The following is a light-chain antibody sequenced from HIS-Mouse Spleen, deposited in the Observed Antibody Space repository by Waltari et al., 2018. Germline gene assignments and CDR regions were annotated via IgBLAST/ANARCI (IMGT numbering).Light chain of an antibody. Sequence: QSALTQPASVSGSPGQSITLSCTGTSSDVGSYNLYSWYQQHPGKAPKLMIYEGSKRPSGVSNRFSGSKSGNTASLTISGLQAEDEADYYCCSYAGSSTWEFGGGTKLTVL. CDR3: CSYAGSSTWE. V-gene: IGLV2-23*01. CDR2: EGS. CDR1: SSDVGSYNL. J-gene: IGLJ3*02.